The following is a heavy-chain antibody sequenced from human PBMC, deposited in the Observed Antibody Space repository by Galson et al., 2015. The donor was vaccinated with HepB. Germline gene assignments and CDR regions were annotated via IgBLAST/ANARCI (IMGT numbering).Heavy chain of an antibody. CDR1: GFTFSSYA. CDR2: ISYDGSNK. CDR3: ARGHDSSGPGIHYCYYYGMDV. Sequence: SLRLSCAASGFTFSSYAMHWVRQAPGKGLAWVAVISYDGSNKYYADSVKGRFTISRDNSKNTLYLQMNSLRAEDTAVYYCARGHDSSGPGIHYCYYYGMDVWGQGTAVTVSS. J-gene: IGHJ6*02. D-gene: IGHD3-22*01. V-gene: IGHV3-30*04.